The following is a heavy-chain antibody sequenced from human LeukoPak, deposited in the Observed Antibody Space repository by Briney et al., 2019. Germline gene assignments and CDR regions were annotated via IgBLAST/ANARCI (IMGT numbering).Heavy chain of an antibody. Sequence: KPSETLSLTCAVSGYSISRGYYWGWIRPPPGNGLEWIGSIYHSGSTYYNPSLKSRVTISVDTSKNQFSLKLSSVTAADTAVYYCARKEGSIAARIDYWGQGTLVTVSS. V-gene: IGHV4-38-2*01. J-gene: IGHJ4*02. CDR2: IYHSGST. CDR1: GYSISRGYY. D-gene: IGHD6-6*01. CDR3: ARKEGSIAARIDY.